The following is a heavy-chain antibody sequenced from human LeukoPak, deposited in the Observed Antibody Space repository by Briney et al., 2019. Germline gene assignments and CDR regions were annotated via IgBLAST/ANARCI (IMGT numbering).Heavy chain of an antibody. J-gene: IGHJ6*03. CDR2: INTNSGST. CDR1: GHIFSGYY. V-gene: IGHV1-2*02. Sequence: ASMKVSCKASGHIFSGYYMHWVRQAPGQGLEWMAWINTNSGSTKYAQKFQGRVTLTWDTSSSTVYMELNSLRFDDTATYYCASWAYNFYSYYYMDVWGKGTTVTVSS. CDR3: ASWAYNFYSYYYMDV. D-gene: IGHD1-1*01.